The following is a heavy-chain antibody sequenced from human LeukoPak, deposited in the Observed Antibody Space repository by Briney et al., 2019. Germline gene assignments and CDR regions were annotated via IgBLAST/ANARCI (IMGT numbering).Heavy chain of an antibody. CDR3: ARRRYYDASGYLE. CDR1: GDSVSRSDSY. V-gene: IGHV4-39*01. CDR2: IYYSGRT. J-gene: IGHJ1*01. D-gene: IGHD3-22*01. Sequence: SETLSLTCSVSGDSVSRSDSYWDWIRQPPGKGLEWIGTIYYSGRTYYSPSLKSRVTMSVDPSNNQFSLNLRSVTAADTALYYCARRRYYDASGYLEWGQGTLLSVSS.